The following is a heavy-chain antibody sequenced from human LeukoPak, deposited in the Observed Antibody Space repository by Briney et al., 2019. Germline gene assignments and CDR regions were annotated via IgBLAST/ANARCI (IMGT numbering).Heavy chain of an antibody. D-gene: IGHD6-19*01. CDR3: ARSSGWRELDY. J-gene: IGHJ4*02. V-gene: IGHV3-30-3*01. Sequence: PGGSLRLSCAASGFTFSSYAMHWVRQAPGKGLEWVAVISYDGSNKYYADSVKGRFTISRDNSKNTLYLQMNSLRAEDTAVYYCARSSGWRELDYWGQGTLVTVSS. CDR1: GFTFSSYA. CDR2: ISYDGSNK.